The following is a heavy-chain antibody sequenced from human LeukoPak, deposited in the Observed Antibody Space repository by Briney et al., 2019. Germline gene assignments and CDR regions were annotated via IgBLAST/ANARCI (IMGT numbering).Heavy chain of an antibody. D-gene: IGHD6-19*01. Sequence: PGGSLRLSCAASGFTFSSYAMHWVRQAPGKGLEWVAVISYDGSNKYYADSVKGRFTISRDNSKNTLYLQMNSLRAEDTAVYYCAREVRYSSGWFHYWGQGILVTVSS. J-gene: IGHJ4*02. CDR3: AREVRYSSGWFHY. CDR2: ISYDGSNK. V-gene: IGHV3-30-3*01. CDR1: GFTFSSYA.